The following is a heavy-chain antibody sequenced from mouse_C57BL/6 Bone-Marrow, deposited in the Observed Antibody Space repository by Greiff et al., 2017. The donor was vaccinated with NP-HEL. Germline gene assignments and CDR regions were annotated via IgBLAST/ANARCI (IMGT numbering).Heavy chain of an antibody. CDR3: AKGGYGGFAY. CDR1: GYTFTSYW. V-gene: IGHV1-69*01. D-gene: IGHD2-2*01. CDR2: IDPSDSYT. J-gene: IGHJ3*01. Sequence: QVQLKQSGAELVMPGASVKLSCKASGYTFTSYWMHWVKQRPGQGLEWIGEIDPSDSYTNYNQKFKGKSTLTVDKSSSTAYMQLSSLTSEDSAVYYCAKGGYGGFAYWGQGTLVTVSA.